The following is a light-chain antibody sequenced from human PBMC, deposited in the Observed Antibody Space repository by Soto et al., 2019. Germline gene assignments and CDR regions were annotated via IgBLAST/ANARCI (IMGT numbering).Light chain of an antibody. Sequence: DIQMTQSPSSVSASVGDRVTITCRASQDISNWLAWYQQKPGKAPKLLIFPASSLQGGVPSRFSGSASEPDFTLTIISLQPEDFATFFRQQANSFPITFGGGTKVDIK. J-gene: IGKJ4*01. CDR2: PAS. CDR3: QQANSFPIT. V-gene: IGKV1-12*01. CDR1: QDISNW.